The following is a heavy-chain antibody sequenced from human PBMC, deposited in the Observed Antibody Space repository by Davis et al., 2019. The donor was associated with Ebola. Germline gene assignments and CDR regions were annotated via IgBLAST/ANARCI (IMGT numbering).Heavy chain of an antibody. D-gene: IGHD2-21*01. V-gene: IGHV1-18*01. CDR2: ISAYNGNT. Sequence: ASVTVSCKASGYTFTSYGISWVRQAPGQGLEWMGWISAYNGNTNYAQKLQGRVTMTTDTSTSTAYMELRSLRSDDTAVYYCAGDGHIVVVVGSFDPWGQGTLVTVSS. J-gene: IGHJ5*02. CDR1: GYTFTSYG. CDR3: AGDGHIVVVVGSFDP.